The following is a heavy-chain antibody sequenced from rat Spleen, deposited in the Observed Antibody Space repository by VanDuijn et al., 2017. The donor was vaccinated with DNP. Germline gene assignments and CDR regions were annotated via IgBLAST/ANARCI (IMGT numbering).Heavy chain of an antibody. V-gene: IGHV3-1*01. D-gene: IGHD1-11*01. CDR2: ISYSGST. CDR3: ARHRGGFAY. J-gene: IGHJ3*01. CDR1: GYSITSNY. Sequence: EVQLQESGPGLVKPSQSLSLTCSVTGYSITSNYWGWIRKFPGNNLEWMGYISYSGSTSFNPSLKSRIPITRDTSKNQFFLQLNSVTTEDTATYYCARHRGGFAYWGQGTLVTVSS.